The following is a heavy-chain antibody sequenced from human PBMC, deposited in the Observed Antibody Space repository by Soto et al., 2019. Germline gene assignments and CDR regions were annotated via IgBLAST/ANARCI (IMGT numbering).Heavy chain of an antibody. D-gene: IGHD6-13*01. Sequence: QVQLVQSGAEVKKPGSSVKVSCKASGGTFSSYAISWVRQAPGQGLEWMGGIIPIFGTANYAQKFQGRVTITADESTSTAHMELSSLRSEDTAVYYCARLKQQLVNYYYYGMDVWGQGTTVTVSS. V-gene: IGHV1-69*01. CDR2: IIPIFGTA. CDR3: ARLKQQLVNYYYYGMDV. J-gene: IGHJ6*02. CDR1: GGTFSSYA.